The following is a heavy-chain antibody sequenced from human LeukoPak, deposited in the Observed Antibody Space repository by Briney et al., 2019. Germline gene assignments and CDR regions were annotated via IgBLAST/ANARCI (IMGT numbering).Heavy chain of an antibody. J-gene: IGHJ4*02. Sequence: SETLSLTCTVSGGSISSGSYYWSWIRQPAGKGLEWIGRIYTSGSTNYNPSLKSRVTISVDTSKNQFSLKLSSVTAADTAVYYCARGRVGAFDCWGQGTLVTVSS. CDR2: IYTSGST. CDR1: GGSISSGSYY. V-gene: IGHV4-61*02. CDR3: ARGRVGAFDC. D-gene: IGHD1-26*01.